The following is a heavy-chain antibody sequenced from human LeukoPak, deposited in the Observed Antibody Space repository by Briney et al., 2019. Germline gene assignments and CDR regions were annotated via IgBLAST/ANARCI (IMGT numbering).Heavy chain of an antibody. CDR2: IFYSGTV. CDR1: GASLSPYS. Sequence: PSETLSLTCADSGASLSPYSWSWIRQSPGKRLEWIGDIFYSGTVNSNPSLQSRVTMSVDTSKNLFSLSLTSVTAADTAVYYCARALRGDHGLDVWGQGTTVTVSS. V-gene: IGHV4-59*01. J-gene: IGHJ6*02. D-gene: IGHD3-16*01. CDR3: ARALRGDHGLDV.